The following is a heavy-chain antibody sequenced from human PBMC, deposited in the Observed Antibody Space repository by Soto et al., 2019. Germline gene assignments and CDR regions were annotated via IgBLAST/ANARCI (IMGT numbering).Heavy chain of an antibody. V-gene: IGHV3-23*01. Sequence: EVQLLESGGGLVQPGGSLRLSCVGSGFTFINHAMNWVRQAPGKGLEWVSGISGGGDRTFDADSVKGRFTISRDNSKNTVNLQMNSLRADGTAVYYCARKVLGATTRPDYWYFDIWGRGTLVTVSS. D-gene: IGHD3-16*01. J-gene: IGHJ2*01. CDR3: ARKVLGATTRPDYWYFDI. CDR2: ISGGGDRT. CDR1: GFTFINHA.